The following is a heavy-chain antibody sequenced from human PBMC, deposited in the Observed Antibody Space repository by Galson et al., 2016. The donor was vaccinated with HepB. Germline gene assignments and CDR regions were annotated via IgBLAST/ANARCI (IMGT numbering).Heavy chain of an antibody. Sequence: SLRLSCAASGFTFGNHWMSWVRQAPGKGPEWVANIKIDGSEIYYVDSVKGRFTISRDNAKNSLFLQMNSLKTEDTALYYCVVTTERGFEYWGQGTLVTVSS. V-gene: IGHV3-7*03. D-gene: IGHD3-16*02. CDR3: VVTTERGFEY. J-gene: IGHJ4*02. CDR2: IKIDGSEI. CDR1: GFTFGNHW.